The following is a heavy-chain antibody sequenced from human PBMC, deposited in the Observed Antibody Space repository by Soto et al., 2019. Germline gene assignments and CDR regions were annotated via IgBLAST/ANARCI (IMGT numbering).Heavy chain of an antibody. J-gene: IGHJ6*02. Sequence: QVQLVESGGGVVQPGRSLRLSCAASGFTFSNNAMDWVRQAPGKGLEWVAVISYDGSNKYIAESVKGRFTISRDNSKNTLLLQMNSLRAEDTAVYYYARGTTTSAFAAMDVWGQGTTVTVSS. CDR3: ARGTTTSAFAAMDV. D-gene: IGHD1-1*01. CDR2: ISYDGSNK. V-gene: IGHV3-30-3*01. CDR1: GFTFSNNA.